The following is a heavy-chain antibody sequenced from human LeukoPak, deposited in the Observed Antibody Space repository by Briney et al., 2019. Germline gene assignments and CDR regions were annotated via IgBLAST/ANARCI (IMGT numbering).Heavy chain of an antibody. Sequence: SETLSLTCTVSGGSISSSTYFWGWIRQPPGKGLEWIGSIYYSGSTYYNPSLKSRVTISVDTSKNQFSLKLSSVTAADTAVYYCARAGTYYYDSRGENWFDPWGQGTLVTVSS. D-gene: IGHD3-22*01. V-gene: IGHV4-39*07. CDR1: GGSISSSTYF. J-gene: IGHJ5*02. CDR3: ARAGTYYYDSRGENWFDP. CDR2: IYYSGST.